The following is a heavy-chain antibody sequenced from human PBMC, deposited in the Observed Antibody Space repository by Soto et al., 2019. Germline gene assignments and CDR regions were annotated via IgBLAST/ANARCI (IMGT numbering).Heavy chain of an antibody. V-gene: IGHV3-15*07. Sequence: EVQLVESGGGLVKPGGSLRLSCAASGFTFSNAWMNWVRQASGKGLEWVGRIKSKTVGGTTDYAAPVKGRFTISIDDSKNTLYLQMNSLKTEATAVYYCTLYGVGATVEYFDYWGQGTLVTVSS. CDR2: IKSKTVGGTT. CDR3: TLYGVGATVEYFDY. D-gene: IGHD1-26*01. J-gene: IGHJ4*02. CDR1: GFTFSNAW.